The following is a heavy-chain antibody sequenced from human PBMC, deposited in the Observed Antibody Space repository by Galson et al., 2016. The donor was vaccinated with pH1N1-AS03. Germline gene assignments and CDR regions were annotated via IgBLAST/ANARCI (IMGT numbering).Heavy chain of an antibody. CDR1: GYTFSDYY. CDR2: INPSSGGT. Sequence: QSGAEVKEPGESLRISCKASGYTFSDYYVHWVRQAPGQELEWMGWINPSSGGTKYAQKFQGRVTMTRDTSISTAFMELSRLTSDDTAVYFCARGGGGSLDYWGQGTLVPVSS. D-gene: IGHD3-10*01. J-gene: IGHJ4*02. V-gene: IGHV1-2*02. CDR3: ARGGGGSLDY.